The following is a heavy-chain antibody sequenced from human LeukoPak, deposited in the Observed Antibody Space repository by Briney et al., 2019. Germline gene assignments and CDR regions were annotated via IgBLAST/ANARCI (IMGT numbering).Heavy chain of an antibody. D-gene: IGHD5-18*01. V-gene: IGHV3-33*01. CDR2: IWYDGSNK. Sequence: PGRSLRLSCAASGFTFSSYGMHWVRQAPGKGLEWVAVIWYDGSNKYYADSVKGRFTISRDNSKNTLYLQMNSLRAEDTAVYYCARDGGAMDARYYFDYWGQGTLVTVSS. CDR3: ARDGGAMDARYYFDY. CDR1: GFTFSSYG. J-gene: IGHJ4*02.